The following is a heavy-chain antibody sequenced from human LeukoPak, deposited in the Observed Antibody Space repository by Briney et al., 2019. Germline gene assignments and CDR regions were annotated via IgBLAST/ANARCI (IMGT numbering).Heavy chain of an antibody. J-gene: IGHJ4*02. D-gene: IGHD2-15*01. CDR3: ACSSGASWGYFDY. CDR2: ISSGSTYI. V-gene: IGHV3-21*01. Sequence: GGSLRLSCSASGFTFSSYSMNWVRQAPGKGLEWVSSISSGSTYIYYADSVKGRFTLSRDNAKNSLYLQMNSLRAEDTAVYYCACSSGASWGYFDYWGQGTLVTVSS. CDR1: GFTFSSYS.